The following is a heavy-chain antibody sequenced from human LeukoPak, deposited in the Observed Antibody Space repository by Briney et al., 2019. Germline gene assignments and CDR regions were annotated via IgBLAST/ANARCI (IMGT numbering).Heavy chain of an antibody. J-gene: IGHJ4*02. Sequence: PGRSLRLSCVASGFTFNNYSMNWVRQAPGKGLEWVSSISSRSTYIYYADSVKGRFTISRDSAKNSLYLQMNSLRAEDTAVYYCARFRFGYYDSSAPRWGQGTLVTVSS. CDR3: ARFRFGYYDSSAPR. CDR2: ISSRSTYI. D-gene: IGHD3-22*01. V-gene: IGHV3-21*01. CDR1: GFTFNNYS.